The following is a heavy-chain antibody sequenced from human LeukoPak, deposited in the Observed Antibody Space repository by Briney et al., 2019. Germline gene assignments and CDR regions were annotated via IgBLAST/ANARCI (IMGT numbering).Heavy chain of an antibody. Sequence: SETLSLTCTVSGASISNFYWSWIRQPPGKGPEWIGEVYYSWTTKYNPSLKSRVTISVDASKYQFSLKLSSVTAADTAVYYCARALRVKFDYWGQGLLVTVSS. CDR3: ARALRVKFDY. CDR1: GASISNFY. J-gene: IGHJ4*02. CDR2: VYYSWTT. D-gene: IGHD3-10*01. V-gene: IGHV4-59*01.